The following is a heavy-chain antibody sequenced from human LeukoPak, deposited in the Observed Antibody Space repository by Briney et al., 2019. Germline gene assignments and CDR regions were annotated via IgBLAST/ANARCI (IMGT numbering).Heavy chain of an antibody. D-gene: IGHD2-21*02. CDR2: IWYDGSNK. CDR3: AKAYGVTKPYSDY. V-gene: IGHV3-33*06. J-gene: IGHJ4*02. CDR1: GFTFSSHG. Sequence: GGSLRLSCAASGFTFSSHGMHWVRQAPGKGLEWVAGIWYDGSNKYHTDSVKGRFTISRDDSKNTVYLQMNSLRAEDTAVYYCAKAYGVTKPYSDYWGQGTLVTVSS.